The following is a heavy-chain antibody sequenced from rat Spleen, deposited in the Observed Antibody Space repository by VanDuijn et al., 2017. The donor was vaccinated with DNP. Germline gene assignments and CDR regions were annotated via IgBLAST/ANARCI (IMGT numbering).Heavy chain of an antibody. CDR2: ISYEGSSI. Sequence: EVQLVESGGGLVQPGRSLRLSCAASGFTFSDYAMAWVRQAPKKGLEWVASISYEGSSIHYGNSVKGRFTISRDTAKSTLYLQMNSLRSEDTATYYCARRRYGYGLFDYWGQGVMVTVSS. CDR1: GFTFSDYA. J-gene: IGHJ2*01. CDR3: ARRRYGYGLFDY. V-gene: IGHV5-22*01. D-gene: IGHD1-7*01.